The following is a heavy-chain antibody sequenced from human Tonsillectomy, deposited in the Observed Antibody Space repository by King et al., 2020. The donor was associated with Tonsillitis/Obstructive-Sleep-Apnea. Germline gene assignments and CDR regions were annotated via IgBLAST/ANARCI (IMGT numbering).Heavy chain of an antibody. CDR3: TTDRITALVLGYYYYMDV. J-gene: IGHJ6*03. CDR2: IKSIIEGGTT. V-gene: IGHV3-15*01. D-gene: IGHD6-6*01. Sequence: VQLVESGGGLVKAGGSLRLSCAVSGFTFNNAWMSWVRQAPGKGLEWVGRIKSIIEGGTTDYAAPVKGRFTISRDDSKNTLYLQMNSLKTEDTAVYYCTTDRITALVLGYYYYMDVWGIGTTVTVSS. CDR1: GFTFNNAW.